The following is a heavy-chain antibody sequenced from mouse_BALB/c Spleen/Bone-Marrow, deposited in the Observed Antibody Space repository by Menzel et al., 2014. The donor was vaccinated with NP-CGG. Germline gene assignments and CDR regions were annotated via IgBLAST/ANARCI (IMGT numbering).Heavy chain of an antibody. CDR3: ARSTTVVVRYWYFDV. V-gene: IGHV1S81*02. D-gene: IGHD1-1*01. Sequence: QVQLQQSGAEMVKPGASVKLSCKASGYTFTSYWMHWVKQRPGQGLEWIGEIDPSNGRTNYNEKFKNKATLTVDKFSSTAYMQLSSLTSEDSAVYCCARSTTVVVRYWYFDVWGAGTTVTVSS. CDR1: GYTFTSYW. J-gene: IGHJ1*01. CDR2: IDPSNGRT.